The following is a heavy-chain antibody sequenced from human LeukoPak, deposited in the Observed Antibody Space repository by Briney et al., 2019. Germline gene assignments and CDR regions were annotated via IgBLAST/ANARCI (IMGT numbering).Heavy chain of an antibody. J-gene: IGHJ4*02. D-gene: IGHD3-22*01. Sequence: PSETLSLTCTVSGGSISSYYWSWIRQPPGKGLEWIGFIYYSGSTTYNPSLKSRVTISVDTSKNQFSLKLSSVTAADTAVYYCARDRAGRGYSFDYWGQGTLVTVSS. CDR3: ARDRAGRGYSFDY. V-gene: IGHV4-59*01. CDR1: GGSISSYY. CDR2: IYYSGST.